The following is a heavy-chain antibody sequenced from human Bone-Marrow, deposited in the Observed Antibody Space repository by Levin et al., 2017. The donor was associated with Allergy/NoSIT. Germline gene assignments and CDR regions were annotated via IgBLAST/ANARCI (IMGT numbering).Heavy chain of an antibody. CDR2: ITWNSDNK. D-gene: IGHD3-9*01. Sequence: SLKISCVASGFTFEDYGMHWVRQVPGKGLQWVSGITWNSDNKGYADSVKGRFTVSRDNGKKSLFLQMNILRPEDTALYYCAKVRAAASETGYFDSWGQGVLVTVSS. V-gene: IGHV3-9*01. J-gene: IGHJ4*02. CDR3: AKVRAAASETGYFDS. CDR1: GFTFEDYG.